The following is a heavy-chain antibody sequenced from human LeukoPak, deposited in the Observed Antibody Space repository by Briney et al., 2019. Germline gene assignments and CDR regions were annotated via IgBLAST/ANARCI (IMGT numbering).Heavy chain of an antibody. Sequence: ASVKVSCKASGYTFTYYYMHWVRQAAGQGLEGMGWINPNSGDTNYAQKFQGRVTMTRDTSISTDYMDLSGLRSDDTAVYYCARNSAYYSSSDYWGQGTLVTVSS. CDR2: INPNSGDT. D-gene: IGHD3-22*01. J-gene: IGHJ4*02. CDR3: ARNSAYYSSSDY. CDR1: GYTFTYYY. V-gene: IGHV1-2*02.